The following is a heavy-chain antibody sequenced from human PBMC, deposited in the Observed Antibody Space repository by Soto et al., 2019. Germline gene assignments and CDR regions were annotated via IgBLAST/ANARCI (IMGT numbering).Heavy chain of an antibody. CDR3: TTEGVVADTPSRAYGY. J-gene: IGHJ4*02. CDR2: IKSKTDGGTT. Sequence: GGSLRLSCAASGFTFSNAWMSWVRQAPGKGLEWVGRIKSKTDGGTTDYAAPVKGRFTISRDDSKNTLYLQMNSLKTEDTAVYYCTTEGVVADTPSRAYGYWGQGTLVTVSS. V-gene: IGHV3-15*01. D-gene: IGHD2-15*01. CDR1: GFTFSNAW.